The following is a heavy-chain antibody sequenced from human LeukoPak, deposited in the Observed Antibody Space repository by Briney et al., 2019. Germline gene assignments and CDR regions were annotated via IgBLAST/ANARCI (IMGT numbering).Heavy chain of an antibody. CDR3: ARSDAFDI. J-gene: IGHJ3*02. CDR2: IIPIFGTA. Sequence: SVKVSCKASGGTFSSYAISWVRQAPGQGLEWMGGIIPIFGTANYAQKFQGRVTITADESTGTAYMELRSLRSDDTAVYYCARSDAFDIWGQGTMVTVSS. CDR1: GGTFSSYA. V-gene: IGHV1-69*13.